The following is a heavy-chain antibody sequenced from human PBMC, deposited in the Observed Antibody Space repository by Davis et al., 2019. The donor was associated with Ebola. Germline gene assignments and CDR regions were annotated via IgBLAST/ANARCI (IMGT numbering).Heavy chain of an antibody. J-gene: IGHJ6*02. CDR1: GGSMSSYY. CDR2: IYYGGTT. V-gene: IGHV4-59*12. Sequence: SETLSLTCTVSGGSMSSYYWSWIRQPPGKGLEWIGNIYYGGTTNYNPSLKSRVAISLDTSKNRFSLQLNSVTPEDTAVYYCTRDHYDTSSHSFGFYYGMDVWGQGTTVIVSS. D-gene: IGHD3-22*01. CDR3: TRDHYDTSSHSFGFYYGMDV.